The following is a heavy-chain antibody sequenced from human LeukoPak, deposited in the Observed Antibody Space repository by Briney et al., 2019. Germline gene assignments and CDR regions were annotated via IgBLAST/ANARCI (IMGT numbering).Heavy chain of an antibody. J-gene: IGHJ6*03. CDR3: ARGSLNTMVRGVIRYYYMDV. Sequence: GSLRLSCAASGFTVSGNYMSWVRQAPGKGLGCVSVIYIGGSTFYSDSVKGRFTISRDNSQNTLSLQMNSLRAEDTAVYYCARGSLNTMVRGVIRYYYMDVWGKGTTVTISS. D-gene: IGHD3-10*01. CDR1: GFTVSGNY. CDR2: IYIGGST. V-gene: IGHV3-53*01.